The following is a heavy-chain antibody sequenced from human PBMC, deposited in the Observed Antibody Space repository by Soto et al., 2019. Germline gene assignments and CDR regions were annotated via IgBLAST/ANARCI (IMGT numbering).Heavy chain of an antibody. J-gene: IGHJ6*02. CDR2: IKQDGSEK. V-gene: IGHV3-7*01. Sequence: EVQLVESGGGLVQPGGSLRLSCAASGFTFSSYWMSWVRQAPGKGLEWVANIKQDGSEKYYVDSVKGRFTISRDNAKNSLYLQMNSLRAEVTAVYYCARDPNIVATMGSIYYYYGMDVWGQGTTVTVSS. CDR3: ARDPNIVATMGSIYYYYGMDV. D-gene: IGHD5-12*01. CDR1: GFTFSSYW.